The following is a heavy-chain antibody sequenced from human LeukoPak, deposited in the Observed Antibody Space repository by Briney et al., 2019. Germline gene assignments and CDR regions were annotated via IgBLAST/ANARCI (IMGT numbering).Heavy chain of an antibody. CDR3: AGDSGRTGSGEY. Sequence: GRSLRLSCAASGFSFSNSGIHWVRQAPGKGLEWVAYITSSSGTIYYADSLKGRVTISRDNAKNSLFLQMNSLRDDDTAIYYCAGDSGRTGSGEYWGQGALVTVSS. V-gene: IGHV3-48*02. CDR2: ITSSSGTI. CDR1: GFSFSNSG. D-gene: IGHD3-10*01. J-gene: IGHJ4*02.